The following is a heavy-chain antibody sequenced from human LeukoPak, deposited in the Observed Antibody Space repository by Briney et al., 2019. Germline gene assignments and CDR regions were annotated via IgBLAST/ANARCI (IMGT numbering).Heavy chain of an antibody. J-gene: IGHJ4*02. Sequence: GASVKVSCKASGYTFTSYYMHWVRQAPGQGLEWMGIINPSGGSTSYAQKFQGRVTMTRDTSTSTVYMELSSLRSEDTAVYYCASRTRYCSGGSCYSGFDYWGQGTLVTVSS. D-gene: IGHD2-15*01. CDR1: GYTFTSYY. V-gene: IGHV1-46*01. CDR2: INPSGGST. CDR3: ASRTRYCSGGSCYSGFDY.